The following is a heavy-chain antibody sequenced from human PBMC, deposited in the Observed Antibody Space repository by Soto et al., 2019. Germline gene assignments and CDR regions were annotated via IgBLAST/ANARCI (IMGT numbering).Heavy chain of an antibody. CDR3: ARDLSAY. J-gene: IGHJ4*02. V-gene: IGHV3-33*01. CDR1: GFTFKNYG. CDR2: VYYDGSNQ. Sequence: QVQLVESGGGVVQPGTSLRLSCAASGFTFKNYGMHWVRQAPGKGLEWVTIVYYDGSNQYYADSVKGRLTISRDNSKNNLYRQLNGLRADATAMYYCARDLSAYRGQGTQVTFSS.